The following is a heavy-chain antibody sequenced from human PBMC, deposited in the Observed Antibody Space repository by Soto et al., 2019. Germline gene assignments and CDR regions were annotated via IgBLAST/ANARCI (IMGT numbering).Heavy chain of an antibody. V-gene: IGHV4-59*08. J-gene: IGHJ5*02. D-gene: IGHD3-10*01. CDR1: GGSISSYY. CDR2: IYYSGST. CDR3: ARYGSGSYGAPNWFDP. Sequence: PSETLSLTCTVSGGSISSYYWSWIRQPPGKGLEWIGYIYYSGSTNYNPSLKSRVTVSVDTSKNQFSLKLSSVTAADTAVYYCARYGSGSYGAPNWFDPWGQGTLVTVSS.